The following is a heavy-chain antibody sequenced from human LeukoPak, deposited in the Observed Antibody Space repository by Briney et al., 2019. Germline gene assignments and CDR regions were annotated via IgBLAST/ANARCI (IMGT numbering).Heavy chain of an antibody. D-gene: IGHD2-2*01. V-gene: IGHV1-69*13. CDR1: GGTFSSYA. CDR3: ARDRDSLYCSSTSCYPRPTWFDP. Sequence: ASVKVSCKASGGTFSSYAISWVRQAPGQGLEWMGGIIPIFGTANYAQKFLGRVTITADESTSTAYMELSSLRSEDTAVYYCARDRDSLYCSSTSCYPRPTWFDPWGQGTLVTVSS. J-gene: IGHJ5*02. CDR2: IIPIFGTA.